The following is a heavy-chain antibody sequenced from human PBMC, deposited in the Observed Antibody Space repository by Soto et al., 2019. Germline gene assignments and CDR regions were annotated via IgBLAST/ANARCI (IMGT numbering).Heavy chain of an antibody. CDR3: ANEPGSGGYPGWHFDL. V-gene: IGHV4-39*01. J-gene: IGHJ2*01. CDR1: GGSISNGNYY. Sequence: QLQLQESGPGLAKPWETLSLTCTVSGGSISNGNYYWAWIRQPPGKGLEWIGSIYYTGNTYYNPSLKRRLPISVDTFKNQFSLRLTSVTAADTAVFYCANEPGSGGYPGWHFDLWGRGTLVTVSS. CDR2: IYYTGNT. D-gene: IGHD3-10*01.